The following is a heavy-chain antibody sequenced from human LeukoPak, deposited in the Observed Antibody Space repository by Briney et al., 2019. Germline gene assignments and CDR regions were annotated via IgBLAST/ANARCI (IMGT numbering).Heavy chain of an antibody. Sequence: SVKVSCKASGGTSSSYAISWVRQAPGQGLEWMGGIIPIFGTANYVQKFQGRVTITTDESTSTAYMELSSLRSEDTAVYYCASYYYDSSGYYSIDYWGQGTLVTVSS. D-gene: IGHD3-22*01. V-gene: IGHV1-69*05. J-gene: IGHJ4*02. CDR3: ASYYYDSSGYYSIDY. CDR2: IIPIFGTA. CDR1: GGTSSSYA.